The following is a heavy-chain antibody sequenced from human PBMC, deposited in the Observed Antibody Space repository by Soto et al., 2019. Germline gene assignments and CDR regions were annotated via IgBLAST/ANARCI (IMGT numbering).Heavy chain of an antibody. J-gene: IGHJ3*02. V-gene: IGHV1-8*01. CDR3: ARGPQVGYCSGGSCYLPPDAFDI. Sequence: ASVKVSCKASGYTFTSYDINWVRQATGQGLEWMGWMNPNSGNTGYAQKFQGRVTMTRNTSISTAYMELSSLRSEDTAVYYCARGPQVGYCSGGSCYLPPDAFDIWGQGTMVTVSS. D-gene: IGHD2-15*01. CDR2: MNPNSGNT. CDR1: GYTFTSYD.